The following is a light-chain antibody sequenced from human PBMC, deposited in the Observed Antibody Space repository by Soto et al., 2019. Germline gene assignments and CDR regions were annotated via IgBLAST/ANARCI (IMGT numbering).Light chain of an antibody. Sequence: EIVLTQSPGTLSLSPGERATLSCRASQSVSSNSLAWFQQKPGQAPRLLISGASSRATGIPDRFSGSGSGTDFTLTISRLEPEDFAVYYCQQYDTSTGTVGQGTKVEVK. CDR3: QQYDTSTGT. CDR2: GAS. CDR1: QSVSSNS. V-gene: IGKV3-20*01. J-gene: IGKJ1*01.